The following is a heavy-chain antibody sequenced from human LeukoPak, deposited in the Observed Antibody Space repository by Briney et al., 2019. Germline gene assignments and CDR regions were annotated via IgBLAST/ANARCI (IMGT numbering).Heavy chain of an antibody. D-gene: IGHD3-22*01. CDR3: AKRGVVIRVILVGFHKEAYYFDS. CDR1: GITLSNSG. Sequence: GGSLRLSCAVSGITLSNSGMSWVRQAPGKGLEWVEGMSDSGGRTNYADSVKGRFTISRDNPKNTLYLQMNSLRAEDTAVYFCAKRGVVIRVILVGFHKEAYYFDSWGQGALVTVSS. CDR2: MSDSGGRT. V-gene: IGHV3-23*01. J-gene: IGHJ4*02.